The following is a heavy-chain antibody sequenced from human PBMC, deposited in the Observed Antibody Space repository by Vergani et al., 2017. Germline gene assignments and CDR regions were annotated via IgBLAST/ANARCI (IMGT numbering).Heavy chain of an antibody. V-gene: IGHV3-23*01. D-gene: IGHD2-21*01. CDR3: AKARDPNCKGGNCYSYYYGLDL. CDR1: GFTFSSYA. CDR2: ISGSGGNT. Sequence: EVQLLESGGNLIQPGGSLRISCGASGFTFSSYALTRVRLAPGKGLQWVSAISGSGGNTFYTDSVKGRFTISRDNSKDTLYLQMNSLRVEDTAIYYCAKARDPNCKGGNCYSYYYGLDLWGQGTTVTVSS. J-gene: IGHJ6*02.